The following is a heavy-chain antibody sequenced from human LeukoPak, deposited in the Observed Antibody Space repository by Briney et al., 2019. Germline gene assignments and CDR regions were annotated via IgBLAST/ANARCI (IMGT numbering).Heavy chain of an antibody. V-gene: IGHV5-51*01. J-gene: IGHJ6*02. CDR3: ASSIAAAGNRRYYYYGMDV. CDR2: IYPGDSDT. Sequence: GESLKISCKGSGYSFTSYWIGWVRQMPGKALEWMGIIYPGDSDTRYSPSFQGQVTISADKSISTAYLQWSSLKASDTAMYYCASSIAAAGNRRYYYYGMDVWGQGTTVTVSS. CDR1: GYSFTSYW. D-gene: IGHD6-13*01.